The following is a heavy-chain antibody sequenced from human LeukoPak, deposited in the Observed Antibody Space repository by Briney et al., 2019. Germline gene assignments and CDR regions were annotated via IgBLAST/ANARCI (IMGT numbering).Heavy chain of an antibody. Sequence: PSETLSLTCAVYGGSFSGYLWSWIRQTPGKGLQWIGEINHSGSTNYNPSLKSRVTISVDRSKNQFSLKLSSVTAADTAVYYCAATGVEGRYMDVWGKGTTVTVSS. J-gene: IGHJ6*03. D-gene: IGHD4-23*01. V-gene: IGHV4-34*01. CDR2: INHSGST. CDR1: GGSFSGYL. CDR3: AATGVEGRYMDV.